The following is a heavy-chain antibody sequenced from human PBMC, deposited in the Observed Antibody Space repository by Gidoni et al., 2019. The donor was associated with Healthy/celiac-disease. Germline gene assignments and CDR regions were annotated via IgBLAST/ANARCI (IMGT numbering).Heavy chain of an antibody. Sequence: QKQLVESGGGVVQPGRSLRLSCAASGFTFSSYGMHWGRQAPGKGLEWVAVISYDGSNKYYADSVKGRFTIYRDNSKNTLYLQMNSLRAEDTAVYYCAKEGLGYCSGGSCFLVYWGQGTLVTVSS. D-gene: IGHD2-15*01. CDR2: ISYDGSNK. CDR1: GFTFSSYG. CDR3: AKEGLGYCSGGSCFLVY. V-gene: IGHV3-30*18. J-gene: IGHJ4*02.